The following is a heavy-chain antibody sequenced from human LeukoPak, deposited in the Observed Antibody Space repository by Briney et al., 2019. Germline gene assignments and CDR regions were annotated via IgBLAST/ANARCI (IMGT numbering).Heavy chain of an antibody. CDR1: GFTFSSYG. D-gene: IGHD6-19*01. CDR2: IWYDGSNK. V-gene: IGHV3-33*01. CDR3: ARAYSSDYYGMDV. J-gene: IGHJ6*02. Sequence: GRSLRPSCAASGFTFSSYGMHWVRQAPGKGLERVAVIWYDGSNKYYADSVKGRFTISRDNSKNTLYLQMNSLRAEDTAVYYCARAYSSDYYGMDVWGQGTTVTVSS.